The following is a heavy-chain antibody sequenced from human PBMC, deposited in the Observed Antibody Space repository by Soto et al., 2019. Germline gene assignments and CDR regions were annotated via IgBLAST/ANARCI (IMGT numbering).Heavy chain of an antibody. Sequence: PGGSLRLSCAASGFTFSDFYMSWFRQAPGKGLEWISYISSGSTNIFYADSVKGRFTVSRDNAKNSVYLQMDSLRAEDTAVYYCARDRNAAGSDYWGQGTLVTVSS. CDR2: ISSGSTNI. CDR1: GFTFSDFY. J-gene: IGHJ4*02. V-gene: IGHV3-11*01. CDR3: ARDRNAAGSDY. D-gene: IGHD1-1*01.